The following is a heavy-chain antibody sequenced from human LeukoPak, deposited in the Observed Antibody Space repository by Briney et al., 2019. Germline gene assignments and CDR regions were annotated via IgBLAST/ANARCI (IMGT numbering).Heavy chain of an antibody. D-gene: IGHD5-12*01. Sequence: PVASVKVSCKASGYTFTSYGISWVRQASGQGLEWMGWISAYNGNTNYAQKLQGRVTMTTDTSTSTAYMELRSLRSDDTAVYYCARVAGGRGYSGYDLAYFDYWGQGTLVTVSS. CDR3: ARVAGGRGYSGYDLAYFDY. V-gene: IGHV1-18*01. J-gene: IGHJ4*02. CDR2: ISAYNGNT. CDR1: GYTFTSYG.